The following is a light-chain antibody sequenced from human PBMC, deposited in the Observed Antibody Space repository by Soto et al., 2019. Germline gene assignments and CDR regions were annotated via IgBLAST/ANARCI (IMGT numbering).Light chain of an antibody. V-gene: IGLV1-44*01. Sequence: SVLTQPPSASGTPGQRVTISCSGSSSNIGNKTVNWYQQLPGTAPKLLIYSNNQRPSGVPDRFSGSKSGTSASLAISGLQSEDEADYYCAAWDDSLNGYVFGTGTRSPS. J-gene: IGLJ1*01. CDR2: SNN. CDR1: SSNIGNKT. CDR3: AAWDDSLNGYV.